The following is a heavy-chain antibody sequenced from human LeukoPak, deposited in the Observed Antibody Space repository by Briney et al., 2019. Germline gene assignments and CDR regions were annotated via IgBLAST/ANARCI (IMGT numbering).Heavy chain of an antibody. CDR2: IYYSGST. D-gene: IGHD6-13*01. CDR1: GGSISSYY. Sequence: SETLSLTCTVSGGSISSYYWSWIRQPPGKGLEWIGYIYYSGSTNYNPSLKSRVTISVDTSKNQFSLKLSSVTAADTAVYYCARDWLTKRSSSWYHWYFDLWGRGTLVTVSS. CDR3: ARDWLTKRSSSWYHWYFDL. J-gene: IGHJ2*01. V-gene: IGHV4-59*01.